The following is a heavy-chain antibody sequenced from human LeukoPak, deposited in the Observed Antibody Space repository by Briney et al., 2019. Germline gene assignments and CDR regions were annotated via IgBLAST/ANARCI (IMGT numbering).Heavy chain of an antibody. V-gene: IGHV4-31*03. CDR2: INHSGST. CDR3: ARAARQGFTMIVVPFFYFDL. J-gene: IGHJ2*01. CDR1: GGSISSGASD. D-gene: IGHD3-22*01. Sequence: PSETLSLTYTVSGGSISSGASDWGWIRQHPKRGLEWVGYINHSGSTYYNPSLGSRVTMSVDTSKNQFSLKLSSVTAADSAVYYCARAARQGFTMIVVPFFYFDLWGRGTLVTVSS.